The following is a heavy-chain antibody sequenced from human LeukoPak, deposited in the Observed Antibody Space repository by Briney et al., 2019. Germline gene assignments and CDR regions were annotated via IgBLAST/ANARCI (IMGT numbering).Heavy chain of an antibody. CDR2: ISYDGSNK. CDR1: GFTFSSYG. CDR3: AKTPDSSGWDHFDY. J-gene: IGHJ4*02. D-gene: IGHD6-19*01. Sequence: GGSLRLSCAASGFTFSSYGMHWVRQAPGKGLEWVAVISYDGSNKYYADSVKGRFTISRDNSKNTLYLQMNSLTAEDTAVYYCAKTPDSSGWDHFDYWGQGTLVTVSS. V-gene: IGHV3-30*18.